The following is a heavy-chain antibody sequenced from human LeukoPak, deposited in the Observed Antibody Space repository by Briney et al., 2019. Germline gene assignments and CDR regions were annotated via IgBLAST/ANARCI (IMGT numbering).Heavy chain of an antibody. V-gene: IGHV3-30*03. D-gene: IGHD3-22*01. CDR1: ALTFNSYG. CDR2: LSSDGSNK. Sequence: GGSLRLSCAASALTFNSYGMRWVRQAPGKGLEWVAVLSSDGSNKYYADSVKGRLTISRDNSENTLHLQMNSLRAEDTAVYYCAREDSSGAFDIWGQGTMVTVSS. J-gene: IGHJ3*02. CDR3: AREDSSGAFDI.